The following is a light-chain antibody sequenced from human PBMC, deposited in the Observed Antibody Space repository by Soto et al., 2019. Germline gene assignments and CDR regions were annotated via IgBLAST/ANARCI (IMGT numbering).Light chain of an antibody. CDR1: QSLSSNY. CDR3: QQYDNSIT. CDR2: GAS. V-gene: IGKV3-20*01. Sequence: EIVLTQSPGTLSLSPGETATLSCRASQSLSSNYLAWYHQKPGQTARLLIYGASSRATGIPDRFSGSGSGTDFTITISRLEPEDFAVYYCQQYDNSITFGQGTRLEIE. J-gene: IGKJ5*01.